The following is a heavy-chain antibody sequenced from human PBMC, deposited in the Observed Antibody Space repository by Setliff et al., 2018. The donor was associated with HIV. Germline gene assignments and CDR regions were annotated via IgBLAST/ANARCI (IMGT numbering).Heavy chain of an antibody. J-gene: IGHJ4*02. CDR3: ARGSESLTYFDN. CDR2: IYYSGSS. V-gene: IGHV2-70*18. Sequence: TLSLTCAVSGGSISSGDYYWSWIRQPPGKGLEWIGYIYYSGSSYYSTSLKTRLTISKDTSKNQVVLTMTNMDPVDTATYYCARGSESLTYFDNLGPGTLVTVSS. CDR1: GGSISSGDYY. D-gene: IGHD3-10*01.